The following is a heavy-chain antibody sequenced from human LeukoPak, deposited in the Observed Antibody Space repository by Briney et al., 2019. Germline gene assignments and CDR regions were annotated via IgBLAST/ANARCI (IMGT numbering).Heavy chain of an antibody. CDR2: MNPNSGNT. CDR3: ARVYSGSYYYYYGMDV. CDR1: GYTFTSYD. D-gene: IGHD1-26*01. J-gene: IGHJ6*02. V-gene: IGHV1-8*01. Sequence: ASVKVSCKASGYTFTSYDINWARQATGQALESTPSMNPNSGNTGYAQKFQGRVTMTRNTSISTAYMELSSLRSEDTAVYYCARVYSGSYYYYYGMDVWGQGTTVTVSS.